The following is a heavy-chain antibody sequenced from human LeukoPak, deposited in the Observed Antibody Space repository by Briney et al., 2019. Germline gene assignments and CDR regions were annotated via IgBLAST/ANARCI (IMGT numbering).Heavy chain of an antibody. D-gene: IGHD4-11*01. J-gene: IGHJ4*02. CDR1: GYSFTSYW. CDR3: ARQTHDYSNYHFDY. V-gene: IGHV5-51*01. Sequence: KSGESLKISCKGSGYSFTSYWIGWVRQVPGKGLEWMGIIYPGDSDTRYSPSIQGQVTISADKSISTAYLQWSSLKASDTAMYYCARQTHDYSNYHFDYWGQGTLVTVSS. CDR2: IYPGDSDT.